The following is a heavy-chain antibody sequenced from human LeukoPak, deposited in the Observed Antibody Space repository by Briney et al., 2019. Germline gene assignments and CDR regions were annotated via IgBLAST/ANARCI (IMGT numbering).Heavy chain of an antibody. CDR3: ASRSGRNYYGMDV. D-gene: IGHD3-10*01. CDR2: AYYSGST. CDR1: GGSISSYY. J-gene: IGHJ6*02. Sequence: SETLSLTCTVSGGSISSYYWDWIRQPPGKALEWLGYAYYSGSTNYNPSLKTRLAISVDTSKAQFSLTLSSVTAADTAIYYCASRSGRNYYGMDVWGQGTTVIVSS. V-gene: IGHV4-59*01.